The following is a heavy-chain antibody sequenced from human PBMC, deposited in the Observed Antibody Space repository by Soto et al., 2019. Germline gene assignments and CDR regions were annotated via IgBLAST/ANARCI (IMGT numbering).Heavy chain of an antibody. CDR1: VGSISSGGYY. CDR3: ARAEGSYYYDSSGIYGMDV. V-gene: IGHV4-31*03. Sequence: SETLSLTCSVSVGSISSGGYYWSWIRQHPGKGLEWIGYIYYSGSTYYNPSLKSRVTISVDTSKNQFSLKLSSVTAADTAVYYCARAEGSYYYDSSGIYGMDVWGQGTTVTVSS. CDR2: IYYSGST. D-gene: IGHD3-22*01. J-gene: IGHJ6*02.